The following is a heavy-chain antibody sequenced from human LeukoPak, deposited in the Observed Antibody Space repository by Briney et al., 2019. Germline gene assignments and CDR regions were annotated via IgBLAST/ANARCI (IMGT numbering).Heavy chain of an antibody. D-gene: IGHD6-19*01. CDR3: AREDPYSSGWSFDY. Sequence: GGSLRLSCVASGFTFSSYSMNWVRQAPGKGLEWVSYISSSSSTIYYADSVKGRFTISRDNAKNSLYLQMNSLRDEDTAVYYCAREDPYSSGWSFDYWGQGTLVTVSS. CDR2: ISSSSSTI. V-gene: IGHV3-48*02. CDR1: GFTFSSYS. J-gene: IGHJ4*02.